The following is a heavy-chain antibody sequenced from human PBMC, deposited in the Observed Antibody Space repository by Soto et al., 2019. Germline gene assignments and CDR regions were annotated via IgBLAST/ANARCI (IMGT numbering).Heavy chain of an antibody. Sequence: QVQLQESGPGLVKPSQTLSLTCTVSGGSISSGGYYWSWIRQHPGKGLEWIGYIYYSGSTYYNPSLKSRVNISVATSKNQFSLKLRSVTAADTAVYSCARVGGINWFDPWGQGTLVTVSS. CDR3: ARVGGINWFDP. CDR2: IYYSGST. J-gene: IGHJ5*02. D-gene: IGHD3-16*01. V-gene: IGHV4-31*03. CDR1: GGSISSGGYY.